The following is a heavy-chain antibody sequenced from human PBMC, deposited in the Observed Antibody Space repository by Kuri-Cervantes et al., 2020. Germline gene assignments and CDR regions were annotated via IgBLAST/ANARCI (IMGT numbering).Heavy chain of an antibody. CDR3: ARVSAAQEFHYYYYYYMDV. CDR2: IYYSGST. D-gene: IGHD3-10*01. Sequence: GSLRLSCAVSGYSISSSGYYWGWIRQAPGKGLEWIGSIYYSGSTYYNPSLKSRVTISVDTSKNQFSLKLSSVTAADTAVYYCARVSAAQEFHYYYYYYMDVWGKGTTVTVSS. V-gene: IGHV4-39*07. CDR1: GYSISSSGYY. J-gene: IGHJ6*03.